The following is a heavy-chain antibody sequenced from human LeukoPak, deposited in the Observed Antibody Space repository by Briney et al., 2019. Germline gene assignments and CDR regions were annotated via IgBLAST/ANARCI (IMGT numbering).Heavy chain of an antibody. Sequence: GASVKVSCKASGYTFTSYAMNWVRQAPGQGLEWMGWINTNTGNPTYAQGFTGRFVFSLDTSVSTTYLQISSLKAEDTAVHYCARAYQRLGGLSFPDQWGQGTLVSVSS. D-gene: IGHD3-16*02. V-gene: IGHV7-4-1*02. J-gene: IGHJ5*02. CDR1: GYTFTSYA. CDR2: INTNTGNP. CDR3: ARAYQRLGGLSFPDQ.